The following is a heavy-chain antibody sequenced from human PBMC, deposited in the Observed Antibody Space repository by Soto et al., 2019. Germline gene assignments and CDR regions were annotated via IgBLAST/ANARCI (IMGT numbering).Heavy chain of an antibody. Sequence: EVQLLESGGGSVQPGGSLRLSCAASGFIFSSYAISWVRQAPGKGLEWVSTINDSGDGTYYADSVKGRFTVSRDNSKNTVYLQMSSLRAEDTSVYYCSKDYCWLSAWFDPWGQGTLVTVSS. CDR1: GFIFSSYA. V-gene: IGHV3-23*01. CDR2: INDSGDGT. J-gene: IGHJ5*02. CDR3: SKDYCWLSAWFDP. D-gene: IGHD2-8*02.